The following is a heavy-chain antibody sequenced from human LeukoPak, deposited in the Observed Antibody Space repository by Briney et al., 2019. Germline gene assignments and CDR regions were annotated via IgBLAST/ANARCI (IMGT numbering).Heavy chain of an antibody. V-gene: IGHV1-18*01. CDR1: GYTFTSYG. D-gene: IGHD6-19*01. CDR2: ISAYNGNT. CDR3: AIHPISIAVARGRRNPSDY. J-gene: IGHJ4*02. Sequence: ASVKVSCKASGYTFTSYGISWVRQAPGQGLEWMGWISAYNGNTNYAQKLQGRVTMTTDTSTSTAYMELRSLRSDDTAVYYCAIHPISIAVARGRRNPSDYWGQGTLVTVSS.